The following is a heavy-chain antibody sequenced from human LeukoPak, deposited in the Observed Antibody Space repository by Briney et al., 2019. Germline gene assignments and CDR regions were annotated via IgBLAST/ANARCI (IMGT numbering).Heavy chain of an antibody. CDR1: GLTFSNYT. V-gene: IGHV3-23*01. CDR3: ARDGQAFDY. J-gene: IGHJ4*02. D-gene: IGHD3/OR15-3a*01. Sequence: GGSLRLSCAASGLTFSNYTMTWVRQAPGKGLEWVSTISGSVGSTFYADSVKGRFTISRDNSKNTVFLQMTSLRAEDTAVYYCARDGQAFDYWGQGTLVTVSS. CDR2: ISGSVGST.